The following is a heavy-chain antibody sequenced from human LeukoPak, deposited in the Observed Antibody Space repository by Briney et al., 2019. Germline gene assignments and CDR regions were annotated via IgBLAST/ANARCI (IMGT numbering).Heavy chain of an antibody. J-gene: IGHJ6*02. Sequence: GGSLRLSCAASGFTFSSYWMHWVRQAPGKGLVWVSRINSDGSSTSYADSVKGRFTISGDNAKNTLYLQMNSLRAEDTAVYYCARGQQWLDTYYYYGMDVWGQGTTVTVSS. CDR2: INSDGSST. CDR3: ARGQQWLDTYYYYGMDV. CDR1: GFTFSSYW. D-gene: IGHD6-19*01. V-gene: IGHV3-74*01.